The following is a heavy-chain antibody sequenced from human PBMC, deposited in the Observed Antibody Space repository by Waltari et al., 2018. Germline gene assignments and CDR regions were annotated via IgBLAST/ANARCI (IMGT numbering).Heavy chain of an antibody. J-gene: IGHJ4*02. CDR1: GAGDFLGDDL. CDR2: LRNSGTT. D-gene: IGHD3-22*01. V-gene: IGHV4-59*08. CDR3: ARLPTKYYDSLGWGFFDQ. Sequence: HVQLQESGPGLLKPSETLSLTCTVSGAGDFLGDDLWPWIRQAPGKGLEWIAYLRNSGTTKCTPSLESRVNVSAVTSKKQFSLRLTSVTAADTAVYYCARLPTKYYDSLGWGFFDQWGPGILVTVSS.